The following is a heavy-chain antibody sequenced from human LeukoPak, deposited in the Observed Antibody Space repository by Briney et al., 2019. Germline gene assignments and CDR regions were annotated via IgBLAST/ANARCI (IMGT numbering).Heavy chain of an antibody. V-gene: IGHV3-11*01. D-gene: IGHD4-17*01. J-gene: IGHJ4*02. CDR2: ISSSGSTI. CDR3: GGGGYDYGDYTQWAVAGGFDY. Sequence: GGSLRLSCAASGFTFSDYYMSWIRQAPGKGLEWVSYISSSGSTIYYADSVKGRFTISRDNAKNSLYLQMNSLRAEDTAVYYGGGGGYDYGDYTQWAVAGGFDYWGQGTLVTVSS. CDR1: GFTFSDYY.